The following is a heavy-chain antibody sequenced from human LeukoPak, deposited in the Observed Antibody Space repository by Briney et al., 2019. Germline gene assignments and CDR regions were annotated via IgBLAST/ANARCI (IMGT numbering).Heavy chain of an antibody. CDR2: ISPGGGTT. V-gene: IGHV3-23*01. CDR3: ARDNWVDF. Sequence: GGSLRLSCAVSGFAFGSEALSWVRQSPARGLEWVASISPGGGTTYYADYVKGRFTISRDNAKNSLYLQMNSLKVEDTAIYYCARDNWVDFWGQGTLVTVSS. J-gene: IGHJ5*01. CDR1: GFAFGSEA.